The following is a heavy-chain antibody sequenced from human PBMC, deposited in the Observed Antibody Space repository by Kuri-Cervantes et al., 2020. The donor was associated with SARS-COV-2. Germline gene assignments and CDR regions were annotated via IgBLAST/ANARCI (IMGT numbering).Heavy chain of an antibody. V-gene: IGHV3-30*18. D-gene: IGHD3-9*01. J-gene: IGHJ3*02. Sequence: GGSLRLSCAASGFTFSSYGMHWVRQAPGKGLEWVAVISYDGSNKYYADSVKGRFTISRDNSRNRLYLQMNSLRAEDTAVYYCAEVKDILTGYRDAFDIWGQGTMVTVSS. CDR3: AEVKDILTGYRDAFDI. CDR1: GFTFSSYG. CDR2: ISYDGSNK.